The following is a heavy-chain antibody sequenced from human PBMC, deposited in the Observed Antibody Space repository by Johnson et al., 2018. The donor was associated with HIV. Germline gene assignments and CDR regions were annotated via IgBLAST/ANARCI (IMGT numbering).Heavy chain of an antibody. D-gene: IGHD3-9*01. Sequence: QMQLVESGGGVVQPGRSLRLSCAASGFTFSSYGMHWVRQAPGKGLEWVAVISYDGSNKYYADSVKGRFPISRDNSKNTLYLQMNSLRAEDTALYYCATVYDDILTGYYYDAFDIWGQGTMVTVSS. V-gene: IGHV3-30*03. CDR2: ISYDGSNK. J-gene: IGHJ3*02. CDR3: ATVYDDILTGYYYDAFDI. CDR1: GFTFSSYG.